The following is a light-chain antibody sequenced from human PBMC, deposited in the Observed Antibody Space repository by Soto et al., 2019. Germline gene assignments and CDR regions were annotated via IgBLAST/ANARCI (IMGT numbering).Light chain of an antibody. V-gene: IGLV2-8*01. Sequence: QSALTQPPSASGAHGQSVTISCTGTSSDVGAYNYVSWYQQHPGKAPKVMIYEVSKRPSGVPDRFSGSKSGHTASLTVSGLQAEDEADYYCSSYAGSNTVVFGGGTKLTV. J-gene: IGLJ2*01. CDR3: SSYAGSNTVV. CDR1: SSDVGAYNY. CDR2: EVS.